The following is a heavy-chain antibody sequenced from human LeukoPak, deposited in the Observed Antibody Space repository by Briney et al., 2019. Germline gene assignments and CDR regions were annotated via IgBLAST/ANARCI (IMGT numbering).Heavy chain of an antibody. J-gene: IGHJ4*02. CDR1: GITFSNTR. CDR3: VTDFSSVSLYHFDY. Sequence: GGSLRLSCAASGITFSNTRMSWVRQAPGKGLEWVGRIESETDGATTQYAAPVKGRFTISRDDSENTLYVQMNSLKTEDTAVYYCVTDFSSVSLYHFDYWGQGTPVTVSS. CDR2: IESETDGATT. D-gene: IGHD2-2*02. V-gene: IGHV3-15*04.